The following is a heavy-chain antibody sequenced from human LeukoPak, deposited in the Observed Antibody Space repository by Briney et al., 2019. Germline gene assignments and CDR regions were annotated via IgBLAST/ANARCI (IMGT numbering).Heavy chain of an antibody. J-gene: IGHJ4*02. V-gene: IGHV3-30*03. CDR3: ARYCSGTSCYRGFDY. Sequence: GRSLRLSCAASGFTFSSYGMHWVRQAPGKGLEWVAVISYDGSNKYYADSVKGRFTISRDNSKNTLYLQMNSLRAEDTAVYYCARYCSGTSCYRGFDYWGQGTLVTVSS. D-gene: IGHD2-15*01. CDR2: ISYDGSNK. CDR1: GFTFSSYG.